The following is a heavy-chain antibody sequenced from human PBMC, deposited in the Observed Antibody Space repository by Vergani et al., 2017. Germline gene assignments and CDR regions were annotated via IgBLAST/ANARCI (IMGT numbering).Heavy chain of an antibody. V-gene: IGHV4-31*03. Sequence: QVQLQESGPGLVKPSQTLSLTCTVSGGSISSGGYYWSWIRQHPGKGLEWIGYIYYSGSTYYNPSLKSRVTISVDTSKNQFSLKLSSVTAADTAVYYCAREVMEGNGGYARRFPVYYFDYWGQGTLVTVSS. CDR3: AREVMEGNGGYARRFPVYYFDY. D-gene: IGHD5-12*01. J-gene: IGHJ4*02. CDR1: GGSISSGGYY. CDR2: IYYSGST.